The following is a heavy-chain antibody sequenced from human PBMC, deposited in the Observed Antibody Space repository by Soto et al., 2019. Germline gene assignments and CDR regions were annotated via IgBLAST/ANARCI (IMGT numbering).Heavy chain of an antibody. CDR1: GFTFSSYG. Sequence: QVQLVESGGGVVQPGRSLRLSCAASGFTFSSYGMHWVRQAPGKGLEWVAMIYYDGSNKYYADSVKGRFTISRDNSKNTLLLQMDSLTAEDTAVYYGARDPPAYDDFLFDYWGQGTLVTVSS. D-gene: IGHD4-17*01. J-gene: IGHJ4*02. V-gene: IGHV3-33*01. CDR2: IYYDGSNK. CDR3: ARDPPAYDDFLFDY.